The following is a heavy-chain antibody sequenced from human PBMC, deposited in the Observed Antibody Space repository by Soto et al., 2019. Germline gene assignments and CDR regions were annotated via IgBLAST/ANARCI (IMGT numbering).Heavy chain of an antibody. CDR2: IKSKTDGGTT. CDR1: VFTFSNAW. V-gene: IGHV3-15*01. D-gene: IGHD3-22*01. CDR3: TTGPGYYYDSSGYGDY. Sequence: VGSLRLSCASSVFTFSNAWMSCVRHSPGKWLEWVGRIKSKTDGGTTDYAAPVKGRFTISRDDSKNTLYLQMNSLKTEDTAVYYCTTGPGYYYDSSGYGDYWGQGSQVTV. J-gene: IGHJ4*02.